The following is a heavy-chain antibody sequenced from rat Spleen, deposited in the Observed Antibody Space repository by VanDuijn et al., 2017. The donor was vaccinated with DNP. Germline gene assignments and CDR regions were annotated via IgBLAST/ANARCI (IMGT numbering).Heavy chain of an antibody. J-gene: IGHJ4*01. CDR3: ATLGYPGITGAMDA. D-gene: IGHD1-4*01. Sequence: EVQLVESGGDLVQPGRSLKLSCAASGFTFTYYGMAWVRQAPTKGLEWVAAISTGGGNIYYRDSVKGRFTISRANAKSTLYLQMDSLRSEDTATYYCATLGYPGITGAMDAWGQGTSVTVSS. CDR2: ISTGGGNI. CDR1: GFTFTYYG. V-gene: IGHV5S13*01.